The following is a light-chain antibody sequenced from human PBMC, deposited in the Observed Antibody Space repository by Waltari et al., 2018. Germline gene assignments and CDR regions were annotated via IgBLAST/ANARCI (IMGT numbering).Light chain of an antibody. Sequence: EQVMTLSPATPSVPPGESATLSCRPSQSVSNLLAWYQQRPGQAPRLLIYGASSRAAGGPARFSGSGSGTEFTLSIDSLQSEDFALYFCQQYNSWPFTFGPGTQVDIK. CDR1: QSVSNL. CDR3: QQYNSWPFT. V-gene: IGKV3-15*01. CDR2: GAS. J-gene: IGKJ3*01.